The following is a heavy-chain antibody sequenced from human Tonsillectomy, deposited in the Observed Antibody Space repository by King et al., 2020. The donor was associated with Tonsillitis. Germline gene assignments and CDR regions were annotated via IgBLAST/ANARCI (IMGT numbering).Heavy chain of an antibody. CDR1: GFSFSDYY. D-gene: IGHD1-26*01. CDR2: ISSRSGHI. CDR3: ARDGVGSGRSQTFDI. Sequence: QLVQSGGGLVKPGESLRLSCEASGFSFSDYYMSWIRQAPGKGLEGVSYISSRSGHINYADSVKDRFTITRDNAQNSLFLQMNSLRAEDTAIYYCARDGVGSGRSQTFDIWGHGTMVTVSS. V-gene: IGHV3-11*06. J-gene: IGHJ3*02.